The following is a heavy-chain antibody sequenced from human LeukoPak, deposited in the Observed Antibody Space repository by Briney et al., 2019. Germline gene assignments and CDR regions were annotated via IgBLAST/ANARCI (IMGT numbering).Heavy chain of an antibody. Sequence: SETLSLTCTVSGGSISSSSYYWGWIRQPPGKGLEWIGSIYYSGSTYYNPSLKSRVTISVDTSKNQFSLKLSSVTAADTAVYYCARRKGYVGWFDPWGQGTLVTVSS. CDR1: GGSISSSSYY. J-gene: IGHJ5*02. CDR2: IYYSGST. CDR3: ARRKGYVGWFDP. D-gene: IGHD1-1*01. V-gene: IGHV4-39*07.